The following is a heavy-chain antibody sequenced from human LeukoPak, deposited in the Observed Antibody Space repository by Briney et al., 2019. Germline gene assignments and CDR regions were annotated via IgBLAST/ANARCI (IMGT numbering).Heavy chain of an antibody. J-gene: IGHJ4*02. Sequence: PGRSLRLSCAASGFTFSSYAMHWVRQAPGKGLEWVAAISYDGSNKYYADSVKGRFTISRDNSKNTLYLQMNSLRAEDTAVYYCARDRSYYGSRNYFDYWGQGTLVTVSS. CDR3: ARDRSYYGSRNYFDY. CDR1: GFTFSSYA. V-gene: IGHV3-30-3*01. D-gene: IGHD3-10*01. CDR2: ISYDGSNK.